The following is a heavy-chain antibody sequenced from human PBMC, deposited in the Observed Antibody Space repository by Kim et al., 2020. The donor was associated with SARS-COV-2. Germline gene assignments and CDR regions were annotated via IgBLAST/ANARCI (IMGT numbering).Heavy chain of an antibody. CDR1: GGSFSGYY. J-gene: IGHJ5*02. D-gene: IGHD2-15*01. CDR3: ARGTNRYCSGGSCYRVNWFDP. V-gene: IGHV4-34*01. CDR2: INHSGST. Sequence: SETLSLTCAVYGGSFSGYYWSWIRQPPGKGLEWIGEINHSGSTNYNPSLKSRVTISVDTSKNQFSLKLSSVTAAETAVYYCARGTNRYCSGGSCYRVNWFDPWGQGTLVTVSS.